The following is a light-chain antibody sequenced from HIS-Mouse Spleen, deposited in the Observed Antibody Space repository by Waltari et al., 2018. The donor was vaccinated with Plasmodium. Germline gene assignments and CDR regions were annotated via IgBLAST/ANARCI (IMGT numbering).Light chain of an antibody. CDR3: QVWDSSTVV. CDR1: NIGSKN. J-gene: IGLJ2*01. Sequence: SYELTQPLSVSVALGQTARITCGGNNIGSKNVHGYQQKPGQAPVLVIYRHSNRPSGIPGRVSGSNSGNTATLTISRAQAGEEADYYCQVWDSSTVVFGGGTKLTVL. V-gene: IGLV3-9*01. CDR2: RHS.